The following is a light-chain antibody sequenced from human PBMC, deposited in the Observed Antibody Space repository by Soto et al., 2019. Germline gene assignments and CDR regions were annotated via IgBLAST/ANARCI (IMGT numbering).Light chain of an antibody. Sequence: IQLTQSPSSLSASVGDRGTVTCRASQSINIYLNWYQQKPGKAPTLLIYGASSLQSGVPSRFSGGGSRTDFTLTISSLQTEDFATYYCQQSYRSPYTFGQGTKLEI. CDR2: GAS. V-gene: IGKV1-39*01. J-gene: IGKJ2*01. CDR3: QQSYRSPYT. CDR1: QSINIY.